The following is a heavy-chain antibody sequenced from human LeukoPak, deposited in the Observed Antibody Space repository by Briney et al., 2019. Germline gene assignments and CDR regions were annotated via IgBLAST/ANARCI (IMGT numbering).Heavy chain of an antibody. D-gene: IGHD6-6*01. CDR1: GFTFSTFW. V-gene: IGHV3-7*04. CDR2: IKEDGTEK. Sequence: GGSLRLSCAASGFTFSTFWMSWVCQAPGKGLEWVANIKEDGTEKYYVDSVKGRFTISRDNSKNTLYLQMNSLRAEDTAVYYCARGSSSDYWGQGTLVTVSS. J-gene: IGHJ4*02. CDR3: ARGSSSDY.